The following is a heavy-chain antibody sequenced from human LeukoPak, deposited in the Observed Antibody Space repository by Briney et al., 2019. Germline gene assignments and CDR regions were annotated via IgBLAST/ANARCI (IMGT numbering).Heavy chain of an antibody. V-gene: IGHV1-2*02. D-gene: IGHD3-10*01. CDR3: ARDRGPRSPPGHAFDI. CDR1: GYTFTGYY. CDR2: INPNSGGT. J-gene: IGHJ3*02. Sequence: GASVKVSCKASGYTFTGYYMHWVRQAPGQGLEWVGWINPNSGGTNDAQKFQGRVTMTRDTSISTAYMELSRLRSDDTAVYYCARDRGPRSPPGHAFDIWGQGTMVTVSS.